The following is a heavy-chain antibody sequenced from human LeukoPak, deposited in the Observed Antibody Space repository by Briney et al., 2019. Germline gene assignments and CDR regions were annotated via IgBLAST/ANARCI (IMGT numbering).Heavy chain of an antibody. D-gene: IGHD3-22*01. V-gene: IGHV3-7*02. CDR3: ARGYYYDSSGYYSIFDY. CDR1: GFTFSSYW. Sequence: PGGSLSLSCAASGFTFSSYWMSWVRQAPGKGLEWVANIKEDGSEKYFVDSVKGRFTISRDNAKNSLYLQMNSLRAEDTAVYYCARGYYYDSSGYYSIFDYWGQGTLVTVSS. CDR2: IKEDGSEK. J-gene: IGHJ4*02.